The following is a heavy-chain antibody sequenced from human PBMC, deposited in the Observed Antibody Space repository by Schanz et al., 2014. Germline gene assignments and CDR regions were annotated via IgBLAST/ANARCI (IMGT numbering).Heavy chain of an antibody. J-gene: IGHJ6*02. CDR3: YGMDV. Sequence: QVQLQESGPGLVKSSETLSLTCTVSGGSVSTYYWHWIRQPPGKGLEWIGYIFFRGSTYYNPSLKSRVTISIDTSKNQFSLRLTSVTAADTAVYYCYGMDVWGQGTTVTVSS. CDR2: IFFRGST. V-gene: IGHV4-59*02. CDR1: GGSVSTYY.